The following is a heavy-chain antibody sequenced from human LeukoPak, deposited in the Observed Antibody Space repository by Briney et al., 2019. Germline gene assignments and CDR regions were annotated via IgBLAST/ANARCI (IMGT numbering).Heavy chain of an antibody. V-gene: IGHV4-39*01. J-gene: IGHJ4*02. D-gene: IGHD3-22*01. Sequence: SETLSLTCTVSGGSISSSSYYWGWIHQPPGKGLEWIGSIYYSGSTYYNPSLKSRVTISVDTSKNQFSLKLSSVTAADTAVYYCARYYDSSGLFDYWGQGTLVTVSS. CDR3: ARYYDSSGLFDY. CDR1: GGSISSSSYY. CDR2: IYYSGST.